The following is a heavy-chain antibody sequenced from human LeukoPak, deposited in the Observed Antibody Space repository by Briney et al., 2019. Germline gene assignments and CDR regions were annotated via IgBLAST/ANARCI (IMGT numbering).Heavy chain of an antibody. CDR3: ARDQIPGYYYMDV. CDR1: GGSISSYY. D-gene: IGHD2-21*01. V-gene: IGHV4-59*01. Sequence: SETLSLTCTVSGGSISSYYWSWIRQPPGKGLEWIGYIYYSGSTNYNPSLKSRVTISVDTSKNQFSLKLSSVTAADTAAYYCARDQIPGYYYMDVWGKGTTVTVSS. J-gene: IGHJ6*03. CDR2: IYYSGST.